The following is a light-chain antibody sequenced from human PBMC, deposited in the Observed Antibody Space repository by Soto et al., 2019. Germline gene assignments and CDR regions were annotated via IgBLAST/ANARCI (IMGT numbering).Light chain of an antibody. CDR2: DAS. CDR3: QQYNTYPYT. Sequence: DIQMTQSPSTLSASIGDRVTITCRASQRISRWLAWYQQKPEKAPKVLIYDASRLESGVPSRFSGSGSGTEFTLTISSLQPDDFATYYCQQYNTYPYTFGQGTKLEIK. V-gene: IGKV1-5*01. CDR1: QRISRW. J-gene: IGKJ2*01.